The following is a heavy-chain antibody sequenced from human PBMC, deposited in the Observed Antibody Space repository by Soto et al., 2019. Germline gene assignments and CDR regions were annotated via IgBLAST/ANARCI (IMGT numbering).Heavy chain of an antibody. CDR1: GFSFSSYW. CDR3: ASLYGSGNGYYYYGMDF. V-gene: IGHV3-48*01. Sequence: GGSLRLSCAASGFSFSSYWMSWVRQAPGKGLEWVSYISSSSSTIYYADSVKGRFTISRDNAKNSLYLQMNSLRAEDTAVYYCASLYGSGNGYYYYGMDFGGQGTTVTVSS. J-gene: IGHJ6*02. CDR2: ISSSSSTI. D-gene: IGHD3-10*01.